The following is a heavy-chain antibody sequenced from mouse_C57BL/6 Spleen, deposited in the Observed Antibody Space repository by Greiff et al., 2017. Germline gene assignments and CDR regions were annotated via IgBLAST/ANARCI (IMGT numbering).Heavy chain of an antibody. CDR1: GFTFSSYG. CDR3: ARHGAAQAVFDY. D-gene: IGHD3-2*02. Sequence: EVQVVESGGDLVKPGGSLKLSCAASGFTFSSYGMSWVRQTPDKRLEWVATISSGGSYTYYPDSVKGRFTISRDNAKNTLYLQMSSLKSEDTAMYYCARHGAAQAVFDYWGQGTTLTVSS. J-gene: IGHJ2*01. V-gene: IGHV5-6*01. CDR2: ISSGGSYT.